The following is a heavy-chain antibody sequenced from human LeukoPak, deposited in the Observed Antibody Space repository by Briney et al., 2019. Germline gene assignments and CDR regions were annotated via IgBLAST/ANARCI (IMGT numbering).Heavy chain of an antibody. CDR2: IGGSGDST. V-gene: IGHV3-23*01. CDR1: GFTFSNYA. J-gene: IGHJ6*03. Sequence: GGSLRLSCAASGFTFSNYAMSWVRQAPGKGLEWVSTIGGSGDSTYYVGSVKGRFTISRDNSKNSLYLQMNSLRAEDTAVYYCARDPGYCSGGSCQYYYYYYMDVWGKGTTVTVSS. CDR3: ARDPGYCSGGSCQYYYYYYMDV. D-gene: IGHD2-15*01.